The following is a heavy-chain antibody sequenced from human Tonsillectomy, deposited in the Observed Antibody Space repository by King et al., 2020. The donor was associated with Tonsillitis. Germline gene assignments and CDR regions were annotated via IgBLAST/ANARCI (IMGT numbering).Heavy chain of an antibody. Sequence: MQLQESGPGLVKPSQTLSLTCTVSGGSISGGTYYWSWIRQHPGKGLEWIGYIYDSDHTYYNPSLKSRLAISLDTSKNQFSLKLSSVTAADPAVYHCGRAEGGVFDPWGQGTLVTVSS. J-gene: IGHJ5*02. CDR1: GGSISGGTYY. V-gene: IGHV4-31*03. CDR2: IYDSDHT. D-gene: IGHD2-15*01. CDR3: GRAEGGVFDP.